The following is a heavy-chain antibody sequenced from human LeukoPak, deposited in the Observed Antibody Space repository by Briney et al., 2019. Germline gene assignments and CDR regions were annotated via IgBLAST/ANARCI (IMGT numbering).Heavy chain of an antibody. D-gene: IGHD2-15*01. CDR2: IIPILGIA. J-gene: IGHJ4*02. Sequence: SVKVSCKASGGTFSSYAISWVRQAPGQGLEWMGRIIPILGIANYAQKFQGRVTITADKSTSTAYMELSSLRSEDTAVYYCARVNAGGGSWHYDYWGQGTLVTVSS. V-gene: IGHV1-69*04. CDR1: GGTFSSYA. CDR3: ARVNAGGGSWHYDY.